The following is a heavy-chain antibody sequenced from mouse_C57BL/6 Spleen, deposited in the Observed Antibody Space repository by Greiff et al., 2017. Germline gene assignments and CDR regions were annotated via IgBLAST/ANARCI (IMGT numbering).Heavy chain of an antibody. CDR2: IYPSDSET. CDR3: ARVCDHAAYYALGY. V-gene: IGHV1-52*01. D-gene: IGHD6-5*01. J-gene: IGHJ4*01. Sequence: QVQLQQPGAELVRPGSSVKLSCKASGYTFTSYWMHWVKQRPRQGLEWIGNIYPSDSETHYNQKFKDKATLTVDKSSSTAYMQLSSLTSEDSAVYYCARVCDHAAYYALGYWGQGTPVTVS. CDR1: GYTFTSYW.